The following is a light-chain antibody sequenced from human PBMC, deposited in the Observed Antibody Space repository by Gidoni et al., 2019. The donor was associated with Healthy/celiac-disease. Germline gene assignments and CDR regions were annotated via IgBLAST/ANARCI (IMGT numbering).Light chain of an antibody. CDR2: DAS. CDR1: QSISSW. Sequence: DLQMTHSPSTLSASVGDRVTITCRASQSISSWLAWYQQKPGKAPKLLIYDASRLESGVPSRFSGSGSGTEFTLTISSLQPDDFAIYYCQQYNSYSPTFGQGTKLEIK. J-gene: IGKJ2*01. CDR3: QQYNSYSPT. V-gene: IGKV1-5*01.